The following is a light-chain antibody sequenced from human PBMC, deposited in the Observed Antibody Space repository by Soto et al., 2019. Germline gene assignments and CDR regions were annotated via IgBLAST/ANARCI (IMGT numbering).Light chain of an antibody. CDR3: SSFTSNYTFV. CDR1: SSDVGSYNR. CDR2: EVN. Sequence: QSALTQPPSVSGSPGQSVTISCTGTSSDVGSYNRVSWYQQPPGTAPKLMIYEVNNRPSGVPDRFSGSKSGNTASLTISGLQAEDEADYYCSSFTSNYTFVCGGGTKLTVL. V-gene: IGLV2-18*02. J-gene: IGLJ2*01.